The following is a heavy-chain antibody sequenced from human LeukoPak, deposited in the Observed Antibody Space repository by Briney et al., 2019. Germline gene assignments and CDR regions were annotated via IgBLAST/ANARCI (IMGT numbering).Heavy chain of an antibody. Sequence: GASLRLSCAASGFIFSNYAMNWVRQAPGKGLEWVSFIYSGGGTKYADSVRGRFTISRDNSRNTLYLQMSSLRSEDTAVYYCAKDRRPDGVYALDYWGQGTLVTVSS. CDR3: AKDRRPDGVYALDY. J-gene: IGHJ4*02. V-gene: IGHV3-23*01. CDR2: FIYSGGGT. D-gene: IGHD5/OR15-5a*01. CDR1: GFIFSNYA.